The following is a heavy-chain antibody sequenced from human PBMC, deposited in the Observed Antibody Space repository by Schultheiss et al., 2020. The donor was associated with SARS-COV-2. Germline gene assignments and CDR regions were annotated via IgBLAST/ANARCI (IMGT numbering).Heavy chain of an antibody. CDR1: GYTFTSYG. Sequence: ASVKVSCKASGYTFTSYGISWVRQAPGQGLEWMGWISAYNGNTNYAQKLQGRVTITADKSTSTAYMELSSLRSEDTAVYYCARDHRLVRYYGMDVWGQGTTVTVSS. CDR2: ISAYNGNT. CDR3: ARDHRLVRYYGMDV. J-gene: IGHJ6*02. D-gene: IGHD3-10*01. V-gene: IGHV1-18*04.